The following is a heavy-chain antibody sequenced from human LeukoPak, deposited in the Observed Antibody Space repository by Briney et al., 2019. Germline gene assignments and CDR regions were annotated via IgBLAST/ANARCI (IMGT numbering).Heavy chain of an antibody. J-gene: IGHJ4*02. CDR2: ISSSGSTI. CDR1: GFTFSSYE. Sequence: GGSLRLSCAASGFTFSSYEMNWVRQAPGKGLEWVSYISSSGSTIYYADSVKGRFTIFRDNAKNSLYLQMNSLRAEDTAVYYCAREAGSGWFAPLDYWGQGTLVTVSS. D-gene: IGHD6-13*01. CDR3: AREAGSGWFAPLDY. V-gene: IGHV3-48*03.